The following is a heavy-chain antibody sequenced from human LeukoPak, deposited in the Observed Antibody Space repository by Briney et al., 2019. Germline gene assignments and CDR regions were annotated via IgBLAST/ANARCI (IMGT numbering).Heavy chain of an antibody. V-gene: IGHV1-2*02. CDR1: GYTFTGNH. J-gene: IGHJ4*02. CDR3: ARGGSTDSIHSCGGNCYFLDY. Sequence: ASVKVSCKASGYTFTGNHMHWVRQAPGQGLEGMGWINPNSGGTNYAQKFQGRVIMTRDTSISTAYMELSRLGSDATAVYYCARGGSTDSIHSCGGNCYFLDYWGQGTLVTVSS. CDR2: INPNSGGT. D-gene: IGHD2-21*02.